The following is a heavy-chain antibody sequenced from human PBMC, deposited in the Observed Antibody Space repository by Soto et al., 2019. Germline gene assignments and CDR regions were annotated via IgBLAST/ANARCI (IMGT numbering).Heavy chain of an antibody. CDR3: ARDDGSPLDY. CDR1: GFTLSSYG. D-gene: IGHD1-26*01. V-gene: IGHV3-33*01. CDR2: IWYDGSNK. J-gene: IGHJ4*02. Sequence: QVQLVESGGGVVQPGRSLRLSCAASGFTLSSYGMHGVRQAPGKGLAWVAVIWYDGSNKYYADSVKDRFTISRDNSKNTLYLQMNSLRSEDTAVDYLARDDGSPLDYWGQGTLVTVSS.